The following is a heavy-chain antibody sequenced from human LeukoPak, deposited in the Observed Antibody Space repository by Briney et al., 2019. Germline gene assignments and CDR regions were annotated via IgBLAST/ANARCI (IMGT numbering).Heavy chain of an antibody. Sequence: GGSLRLSCAASGFTFSNYGLHCVRQAPGKGLEWVAGISEDGINQYYADSVKGRFTISRDNSNNTLFLHMNSLRPEDTAVYYCARDRETTSSGTFDYWGQGALVTVSS. CDR2: ISEDGINQ. J-gene: IGHJ4*02. D-gene: IGHD1-14*01. CDR3: ARDRETTSSGTFDY. CDR1: GFTFSNYG. V-gene: IGHV3-30*03.